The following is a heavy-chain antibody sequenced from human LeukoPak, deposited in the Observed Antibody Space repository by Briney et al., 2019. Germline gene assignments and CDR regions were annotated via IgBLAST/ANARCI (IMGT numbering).Heavy chain of an antibody. Sequence: GESLKISCKGSGYSFPNYWISWVRQMPGKGLEWMGRIDPTDSYATYSPSFQGQVTISADKSISTAYLQWSSLKASDTAMYYCARHAGFGEHPTGIDYWGQGTLVTVSS. CDR1: GYSFPNYW. CDR3: ARHAGFGEHPTGIDY. CDR2: IDPTDSYA. V-gene: IGHV5-10-1*04. J-gene: IGHJ4*02. D-gene: IGHD3-10*01.